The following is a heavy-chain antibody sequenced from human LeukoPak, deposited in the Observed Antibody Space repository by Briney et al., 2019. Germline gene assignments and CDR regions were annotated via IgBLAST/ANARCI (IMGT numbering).Heavy chain of an antibody. D-gene: IGHD3-9*01. CDR3: ARDFRVYYDILTGYSHGYYYYYGMDV. J-gene: IGHJ6*02. V-gene: IGHV1-58*02. Sequence: GTSVKVSCKASGFTFTSSAMQWVRQARGQRLEWIGWIVVGSGNTNYAQKFQERVTITRDMSTSTAYMELSSLRSEDTAVYYCARDFRVYYDILTGYSHGYYYYYGMDVWGQGTTVTVSS. CDR2: IVVGSGNT. CDR1: GFTFTSSA.